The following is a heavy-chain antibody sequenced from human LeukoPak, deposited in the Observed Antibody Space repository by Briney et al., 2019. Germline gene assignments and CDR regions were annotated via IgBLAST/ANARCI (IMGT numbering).Heavy chain of an antibody. CDR1: GFTFSSYA. CDR2: ISGSGGST. V-gene: IGHV3-23*01. CDR3: AKRDWAWWTVAGTGAFDI. J-gene: IGHJ3*02. Sequence: PGGSLRLSCAASGFTFSSYAMSWVRQAPGKGLEWVSAISGSGGSTYYADSVKGRFTISRDNSKNTLYLQMNSLRAEDTAVYYCAKRDWAWWTVAGTGAFDIWGQGTMVTVSS. D-gene: IGHD6-19*01.